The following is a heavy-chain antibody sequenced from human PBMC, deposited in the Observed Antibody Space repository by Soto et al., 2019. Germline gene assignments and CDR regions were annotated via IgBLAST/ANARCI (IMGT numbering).Heavy chain of an antibody. D-gene: IGHD2-15*01. Sequence: SETLSLTCTVSGDSIISSDFYWGWVRQPPGKGLEWIGSIFYLGSSYYNPSLKSRVTMSVDTSKNQFSLRLRSVTAAATALYFWARHPLPLRKKTCFDPWGQEIMVTVSS. CDR3: ARHPLPLRKKTCFDP. CDR1: GDSIISSDFY. CDR2: IFYLGSS. V-gene: IGHV4-39*01. J-gene: IGHJ5*02.